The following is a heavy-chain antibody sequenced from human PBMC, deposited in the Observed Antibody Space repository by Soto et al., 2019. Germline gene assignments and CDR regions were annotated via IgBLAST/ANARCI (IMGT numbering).Heavy chain of an antibody. D-gene: IGHD1-26*01. CDR1: GFTFSSYS. Sequence: EVQLVESGGGLVKPGGSLRLSCAASGFTFSSYSMNWVRQAPGKGLEWVSSISSSSSYIYYADSVKGRFTISRDNAKNSLYLQMNSQRAEDTAVYYCARGGSGSFHSYFDYWGQGTLVTVSS. J-gene: IGHJ4*02. CDR3: ARGGSGSFHSYFDY. V-gene: IGHV3-21*01. CDR2: ISSSSSYI.